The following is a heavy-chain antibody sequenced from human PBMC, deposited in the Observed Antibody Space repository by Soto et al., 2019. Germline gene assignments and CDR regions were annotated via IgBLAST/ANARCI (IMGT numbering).Heavy chain of an antibody. CDR2: ISSSSSYI. CDR1: GLTFISYG. J-gene: IGHJ4*02. D-gene: IGHD3-22*01. Sequence: GGSLRLSCAASGLTFISYGMNWFRKAPGKGLEWVSTISSSSSYIYYADSVEGRFTISRDNAKNSLYLQMNSLRAEDTAVYYCAKDMFIYDSSGYYSSLDYWGQGTLVPVSS. V-gene: IGHV3-21*01. CDR3: AKDMFIYDSSGYYSSLDY.